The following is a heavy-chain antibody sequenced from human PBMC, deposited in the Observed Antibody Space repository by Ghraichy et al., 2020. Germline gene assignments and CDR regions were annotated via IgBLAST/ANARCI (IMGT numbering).Heavy chain of an antibody. Sequence: ASVKVSCKASGYTLTSYGISWVRQAPGQGLEWMGWISAYNGNTNYAQKLQGRVTMTTDTSTSTAYMELRSLRSDDTAVYYCARVKGYSSSWYSESNWFDPWGQGTLVTVSS. CDR1: GYTLTSYG. J-gene: IGHJ5*02. CDR3: ARVKGYSSSWYSESNWFDP. V-gene: IGHV1-18*01. D-gene: IGHD6-13*01. CDR2: ISAYNGNT.